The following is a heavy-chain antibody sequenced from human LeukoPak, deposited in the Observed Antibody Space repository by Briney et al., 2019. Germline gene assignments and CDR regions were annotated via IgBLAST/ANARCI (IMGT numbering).Heavy chain of an antibody. CDR3: ARDQVRVKYSSSSPFDY. J-gene: IGHJ4*02. Sequence: GGSLRLSCAASGFTFSSYEMNWVRQAPGKGLEWVSYISSSGSTIYYAESVKGRFTISRDNAKNSLYLQMNSLRAEDTAVYYCARDQVRVKYSSSSPFDYWGQGTLVTVSS. CDR1: GFTFSSYE. V-gene: IGHV3-48*03. D-gene: IGHD6-6*01. CDR2: ISSSGSTI.